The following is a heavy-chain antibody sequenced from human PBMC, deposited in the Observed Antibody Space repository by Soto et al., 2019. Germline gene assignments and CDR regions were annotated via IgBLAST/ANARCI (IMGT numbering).Heavy chain of an antibody. CDR2: ISGHGDAT. Sequence: EVQLLESGGGLVQPGGSLRLSCAASGFPFTGYAMSWVRQAPGKGLEWVSAISGHGDATFYADSVKGRFTISRDNSKNXXXXXMNSLRAEDTALYYCANSRVSMVRGLIIIPNYWGQGTLVTVSS. D-gene: IGHD3-10*01. CDR3: ANSRVSMVRGLIIIPNY. J-gene: IGHJ4*02. CDR1: GFPFTGYA. V-gene: IGHV3-23*01.